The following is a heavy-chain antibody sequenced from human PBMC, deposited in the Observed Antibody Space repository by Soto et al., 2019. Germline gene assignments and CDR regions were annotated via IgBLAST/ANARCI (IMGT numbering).Heavy chain of an antibody. CDR2: IIPMLGVR. J-gene: IGHJ3*02. D-gene: IGHD2-21*01. V-gene: IGHV1-69*02. CDR1: GGTFNTYS. Sequence: QVQLVQSGAEVKKPGSSVKVSCKDSGGTFNTYSMFWVRQAPGQGLEWMGRIIPMLGVRNYAQRFQDRVTITADKSTATVLVELRSLRPEATALYYCTIGSWSGEVFDIWGQGTMVTVSS. CDR3: TIGSWSGEVFDI.